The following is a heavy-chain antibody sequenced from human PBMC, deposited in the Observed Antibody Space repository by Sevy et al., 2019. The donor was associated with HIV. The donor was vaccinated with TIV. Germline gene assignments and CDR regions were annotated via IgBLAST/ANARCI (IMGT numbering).Heavy chain of an antibody. CDR3: ATGEDTAMVTAKKQRQGNWFDP. CDR2: FDPEDGET. V-gene: IGHV1-24*01. Sequence: ASVKVSCKVSGYTLTELSMHWVRQAPGKGLEWMGGFDPEDGETIYAQKFQGRVTMTDETSTDPAYMELSSLRYEGTAVDYCATGEDTAMVTAKKQRQGNWFDPWGQGTLVTVSS. D-gene: IGHD5-18*01. CDR1: GYTLTELS. J-gene: IGHJ5*02.